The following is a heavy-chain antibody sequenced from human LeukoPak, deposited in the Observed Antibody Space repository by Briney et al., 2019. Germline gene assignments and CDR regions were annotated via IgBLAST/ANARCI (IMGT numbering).Heavy chain of an antibody. CDR2: INTNSGGT. Sequence: ASVKVSCKASGYTFTCYYMHWERQAPGQGLEWMGWINTNSGGTNYAQKFQGRVTMTRDTSISTAYMELSRLRSDDTAAYYCARVRGSSGWYFDLWGRGTLVTVSS. J-gene: IGHJ2*01. CDR1: GYTFTCYY. D-gene: IGHD3-10*01. CDR3: ARVRGSSGWYFDL. V-gene: IGHV1-2*02.